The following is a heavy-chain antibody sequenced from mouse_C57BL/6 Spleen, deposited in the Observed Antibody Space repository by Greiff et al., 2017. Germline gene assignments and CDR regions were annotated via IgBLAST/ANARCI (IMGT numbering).Heavy chain of an antibody. CDR1: GYTFTDYN. D-gene: IGHD3-2*02. J-gene: IGHJ2*01. V-gene: IGHV1-22*01. Sequence: EVQLQESGPELVKPGASVKMSCKASGYTFTDYNMHWVKQSHGKSLEWIGYINPNNGGTSYNQKFKGKATLTVNKSSSTAYMELRSLTSEASAVYYCARHSSGYYYFDYWGQGTTLTVSS. CDR3: ARHSSGYYYFDY. CDR2: INPNNGGT.